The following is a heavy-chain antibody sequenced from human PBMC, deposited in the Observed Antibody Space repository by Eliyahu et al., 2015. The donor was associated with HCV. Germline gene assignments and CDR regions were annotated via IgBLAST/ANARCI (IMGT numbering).Heavy chain of an antibody. V-gene: IGHV1-18*01. Sequence: QVHLVQSGPEVKKPGASVKVSCKASGYTFTSYTIAWVRQAPGEGLAWMGWITTYHGHTNYAQKFQGRVTMTTDTSTSTAYMELRNLTSHDTAEYYCARGTTSGRHDSWGRGTLVSVSS. CDR2: ITTYHGHT. J-gene: IGHJ5*01. CDR1: GYTFTSYT. CDR3: ARGTTSGRHDS. D-gene: IGHD3-10*01.